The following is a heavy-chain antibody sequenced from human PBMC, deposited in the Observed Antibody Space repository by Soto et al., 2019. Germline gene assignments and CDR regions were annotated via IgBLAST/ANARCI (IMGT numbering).Heavy chain of an antibody. V-gene: IGHV4-59*01. CDR2: IYYSGST. CDR1: GGSISSYY. CDR3: ARGKEMATIRSPYYFDY. J-gene: IGHJ4*02. D-gene: IGHD5-12*01. Sequence: SETLSLTCTVSGGSISSYYWSWIRQPPGKGLEWIGYIYYSGSTNYNPSLKSRVTISVDTSKNQFSLKLSSVTAADTAVYYCARGKEMATIRSPYYFDYWGQGTLVTVS.